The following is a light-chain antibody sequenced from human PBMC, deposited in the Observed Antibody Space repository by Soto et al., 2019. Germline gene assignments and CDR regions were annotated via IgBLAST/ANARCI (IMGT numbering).Light chain of an antibody. Sequence: DIQLTQYPSSLSASVGDRITITCLSSQSISTYLNWYQQKPGEAPTLLVYDSSTLQSGVPPRFSGSGFGAEFTLTVSSLQPGDFATYYCQQSYSNPTWAFGQGTKVDIK. CDR1: QSISTY. CDR2: DSS. V-gene: IGKV1-39*01. J-gene: IGKJ1*01. CDR3: QQSYSNPTWA.